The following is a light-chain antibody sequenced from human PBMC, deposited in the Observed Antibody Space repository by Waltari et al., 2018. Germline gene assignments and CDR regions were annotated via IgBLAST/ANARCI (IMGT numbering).Light chain of an antibody. Sequence: DIQMTQSPSSLSASVGDTVTITCRASQGISPFLNWFQQKPGKAPKLLIYAATTLQSGVPSRFSGSGSGTEFTLTISSLQPEDFAAYYCLQHNSYPTFGQGTKVEIK. CDR1: QGISPF. V-gene: IGKV1-17*01. CDR3: LQHNSYPT. CDR2: AAT. J-gene: IGKJ1*01.